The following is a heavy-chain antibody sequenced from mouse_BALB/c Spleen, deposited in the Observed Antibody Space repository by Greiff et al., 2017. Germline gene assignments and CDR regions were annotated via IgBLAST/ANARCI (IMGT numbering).Heavy chain of an antibody. CDR1: GYTFTSYW. J-gene: IGHJ1*01. V-gene: IGHV1-7*01. D-gene: IGHD1-1*01. CDR3: ARRGYYGSSYGGNFDV. Sequence: VQLQQSGAELAKPGASVKMSCKASGYTFTSYWMHWVKQRPGQGLEWIGYINPSTGYTEYNQKFKDKATLTADKSSSTAYMQLSSLTSEDSAVYYCARRGYYGSSYGGNFDVWGAGTTVTVAS. CDR2: INPSTGYT.